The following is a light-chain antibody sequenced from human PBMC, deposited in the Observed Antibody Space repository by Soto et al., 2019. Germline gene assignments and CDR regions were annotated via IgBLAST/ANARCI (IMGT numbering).Light chain of an antibody. Sequence: QSALTQPRSVSGSPGQSVTISCTGTSSDVGGYNYVSRYQQHPGKAPKLILYDVSKRPSGVPDRFSGSKSGNTASLTISGLQAEDEADYYCCSYAGSYTHVFGTGTKLTVL. CDR3: CSYAGSYTHV. CDR1: SSDVGGYNY. V-gene: IGLV2-11*01. J-gene: IGLJ1*01. CDR2: DVS.